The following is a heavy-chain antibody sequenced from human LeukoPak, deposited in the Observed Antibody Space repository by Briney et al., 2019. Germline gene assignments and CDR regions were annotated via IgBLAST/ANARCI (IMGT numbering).Heavy chain of an antibody. CDR1: GGTFSSYA. CDR3: ARDPYDFWSGSYYYMDV. Sequence: SVKVSCKASGGTFSSYAISWVRQAPGQGLEWMGGIIPIFGTANYAQKFQGRVTITADESTSAAYMELSSLRSEDTAVYYCARDPYDFWSGSYYYMDVWGKGTTVTVSS. CDR2: IIPIFGTA. J-gene: IGHJ6*03. V-gene: IGHV1-69*13. D-gene: IGHD3-3*01.